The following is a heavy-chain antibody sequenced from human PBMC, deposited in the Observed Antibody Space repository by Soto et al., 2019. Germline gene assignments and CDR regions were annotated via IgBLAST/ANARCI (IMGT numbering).Heavy chain of an antibody. Sequence: SETLSLTCTVSGGSVSSGPYYWSWIRQPPGKGLEWIGYIYYSGNTNYNPTLKSRVTISVDTSKNQFSLKLSSVTAADTAVYYCARGGRHDDSSGYVSPGYWGQGTLVTVSS. D-gene: IGHD3-22*01. CDR1: GGSVSSGPYY. CDR3: ARGGRHDDSSGYVSPGY. J-gene: IGHJ4*02. CDR2: IYYSGNT. V-gene: IGHV4-61*01.